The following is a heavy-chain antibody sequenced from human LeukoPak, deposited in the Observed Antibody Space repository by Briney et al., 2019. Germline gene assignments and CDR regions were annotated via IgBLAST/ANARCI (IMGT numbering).Heavy chain of an antibody. CDR2: ISYDGSNK. J-gene: IGHJ4*02. V-gene: IGHV3-30-3*01. CDR1: GFTFSSYA. Sequence: GGSLRLSCAASGFTFSSYAMPWVRQAPGKGLEWVAVISYDGSNKYYADSVKGRFTISRDNSKNTLYLQMNSLRAEDTAVYYCARDGPRYCSGGSCYWSYWGQGTLVTVSS. CDR3: ARDGPRYCSGGSCYWSY. D-gene: IGHD2-15*01.